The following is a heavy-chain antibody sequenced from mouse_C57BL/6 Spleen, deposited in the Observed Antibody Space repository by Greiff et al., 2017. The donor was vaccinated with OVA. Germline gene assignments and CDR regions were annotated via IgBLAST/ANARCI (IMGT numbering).Heavy chain of an antibody. Sequence: EVQLQQSGTVLARPGASVKMSCKTSGYTFTSYWMHWVKQRPGQGLEWIGAIYPGNSDTSYNQKFKCKAKLTAVTSASNAYMELSSLTNEDSAVYYCTMDYGAWFAYWGQGTLVTVSA. CDR2: IYPGNSDT. D-gene: IGHD1-2*01. J-gene: IGHJ3*01. CDR1: GYTFTSYW. V-gene: IGHV1-5*01. CDR3: TMDYGAWFAY.